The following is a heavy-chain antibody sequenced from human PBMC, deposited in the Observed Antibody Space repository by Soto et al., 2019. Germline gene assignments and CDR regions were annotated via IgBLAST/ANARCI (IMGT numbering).Heavy chain of an antibody. CDR2: IYYSGST. CDR1: GGSISSSSYY. CDR3: AQQWFDP. J-gene: IGHJ5*02. Sequence: PSETLSLTCTVSGGSISSSSYYWGWIRQPPGKGLEWIGSIYYSGSTNYSPSFQGHVTISADKSISTAYLQWSSLKASDTAMYYCAQQWFDPWGQGTLVTVS. V-gene: IGHV4-39*07.